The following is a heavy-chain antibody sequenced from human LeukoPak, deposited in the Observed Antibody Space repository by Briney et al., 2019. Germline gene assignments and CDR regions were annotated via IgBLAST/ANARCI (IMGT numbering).Heavy chain of an antibody. Sequence: GASVKVSCKASGYTFTGYYMHWVRQAPGQRLEWMGWINPNSGDTNYAQKFQGRVTMTRDTSISTAYMELSRLRSDDTAVYYCARDVPLGDYEFGYWGQGTLVTVSS. CDR3: ARDVPLGDYEFGY. J-gene: IGHJ4*02. D-gene: IGHD4-17*01. CDR1: GYTFTGYY. V-gene: IGHV1-2*02. CDR2: INPNSGDT.